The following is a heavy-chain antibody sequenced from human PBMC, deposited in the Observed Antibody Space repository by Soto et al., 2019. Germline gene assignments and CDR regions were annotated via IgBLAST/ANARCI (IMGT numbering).Heavy chain of an antibody. CDR2: SSGSGGST. J-gene: IGHJ4*02. CDR1: GFTFSTYA. Sequence: GGSLRLSCAASGFTFSTYAMSWVRQAPGKGLEWVSASSGSGGSTYYADSVKGRFTISRDNSKNTLYLQMNSLRAEDTAVYYCAKARPEYYFAYRAQGTLVPVSS. CDR3: AKARPEYYFAY. V-gene: IGHV3-23*01.